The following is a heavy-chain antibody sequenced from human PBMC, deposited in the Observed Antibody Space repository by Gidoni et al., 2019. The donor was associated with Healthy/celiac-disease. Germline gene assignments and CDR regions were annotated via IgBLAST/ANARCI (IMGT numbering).Heavy chain of an antibody. CDR3: ARAVEYYYDSSGPGWFDP. CDR2: IYHSGST. V-gene: IGHV4-38-2*02. CDR1: GYSISSGYY. J-gene: IGHJ5*02. Sequence: QVQLQESGPGLVKPSETLSLTCTVSGYSISSGYYWGWIRQPPGKGLEWIGSIYHSGSTYYNPSLKSRVTISVDTSKNQFSLKLRSVTAADTAVYYCARAVEYYYDSSGPGWFDPWGQGTLVTVSS. D-gene: IGHD3-22*01.